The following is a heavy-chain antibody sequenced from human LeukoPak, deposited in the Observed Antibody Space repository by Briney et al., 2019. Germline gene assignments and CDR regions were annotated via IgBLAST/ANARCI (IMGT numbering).Heavy chain of an antibody. Sequence: GGSLRLSCTASGFTFGDYAMSWVRQAPGKGLEWVGFIRSKAYGGTTEYAASVKGRFTISRDDSKSIAYLQMKSLKTEDTAVYYCTRERWGAFDYWGQGTLVTVSS. J-gene: IGHJ4*02. D-gene: IGHD3-16*01. V-gene: IGHV3-49*04. CDR2: IRSKAYGGTT. CDR3: TRERWGAFDY. CDR1: GFTFGDYA.